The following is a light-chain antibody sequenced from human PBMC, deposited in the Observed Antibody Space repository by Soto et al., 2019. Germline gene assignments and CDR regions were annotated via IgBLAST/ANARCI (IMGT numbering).Light chain of an antibody. CDR2: NTD. Sequence: QSGLTQPPSVSAAPGQTVTISCSGSSSNIGNNYVSWYQQLPGTPPKLLIYNTDKRPSGIPGRFSGSKSGTSATLGITGLQTGDEADYYCATWDSGLVFGGGTKLTVL. CDR3: ATWDSGLV. CDR1: SSNIGNNY. V-gene: IGLV1-51*01. J-gene: IGLJ2*01.